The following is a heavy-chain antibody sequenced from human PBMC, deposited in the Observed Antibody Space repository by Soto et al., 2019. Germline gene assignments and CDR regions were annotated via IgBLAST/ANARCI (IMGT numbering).Heavy chain of an antibody. V-gene: IGHV3-48*02. Sequence: ESGGGSVQPGGSLRLSCAASGFTFSSYSMNWVRQAPGKGLEWVSYISSSSSTIYYADSVKGRFTISRDNAKNSLYLQMNSLRDEDTAVYYCATQATVTNPPFDYWGQGTLVTVSS. CDR3: ATQATVTNPPFDY. CDR2: ISSSSSTI. D-gene: IGHD4-17*01. J-gene: IGHJ4*02. CDR1: GFTFSSYS.